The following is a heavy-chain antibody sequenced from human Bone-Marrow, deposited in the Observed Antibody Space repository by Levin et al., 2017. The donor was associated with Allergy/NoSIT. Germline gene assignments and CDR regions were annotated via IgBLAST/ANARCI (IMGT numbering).Heavy chain of an antibody. J-gene: IGHJ4*02. CDR3: ARRGLWLSNRNFDY. Sequence: LSQTLSLTCAVYGGSFSGYYWSWIRQPPGKGLEWIGEINHSGSTNYNPSLKSRVTISVDTSKNQFSLKLSSVTAADTAVYYCARRGLWLSNRNFDYWGQGTLVTVSS. CDR1: GGSFSGYY. V-gene: IGHV4-34*01. CDR2: INHSGST. D-gene: IGHD3-9*01.